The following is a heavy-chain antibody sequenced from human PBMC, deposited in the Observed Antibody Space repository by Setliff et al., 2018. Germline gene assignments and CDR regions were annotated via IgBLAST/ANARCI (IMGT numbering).Heavy chain of an antibody. Sequence: SETQSLTCSVSGVSVSGYFWSWIRQPPGKPLEWIGYISYSGSTNYNPSLKTRVSISEDTSRNQISLRLLSVSAADTAVYFCARDGAGHTESWKGHFGYWGQGTEVTVSS. V-gene: IGHV4-59*02. CDR1: GVSVSGYF. D-gene: IGHD1-1*01. J-gene: IGHJ4*02. CDR3: ARDGAGHTESWKGHFGY. CDR2: ISYSGST.